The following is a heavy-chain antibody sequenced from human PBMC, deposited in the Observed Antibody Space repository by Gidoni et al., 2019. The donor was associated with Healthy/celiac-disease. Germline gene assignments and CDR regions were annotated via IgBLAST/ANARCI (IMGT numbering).Heavy chain of an antibody. CDR3: ARDGSSVNWFDP. J-gene: IGHJ5*02. V-gene: IGHV3-21*01. CDR1: GFTFSSYS. Sequence: EVQLVESGGGLVKPGGSLRLSCAASGFTFSSYSMNWVRQAPGKGLEWVSSISSSSSYIYYEDSVKGRFTISRDNAKNSLYLQMNSLRAEDTAVYYCARDGSSVNWFDPWGQGTLVTVSS. CDR2: ISSSSSYI. D-gene: IGHD6-6*01.